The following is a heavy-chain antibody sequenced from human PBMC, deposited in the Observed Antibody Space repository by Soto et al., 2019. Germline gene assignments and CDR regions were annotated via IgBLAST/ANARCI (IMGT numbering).Heavy chain of an antibody. V-gene: IGHV1-8*01. J-gene: IGHJ4*02. D-gene: IGHD3-10*01. CDR1: GDTFTTYV. CDR2: INPNSGNI. CDR3: ARGRASGSYYLLDY. Sequence: ASVKVSCKASGDTFTTYVINWVRQATGHGLEWMGWINPNSGNIGYAQRFQGRVTMTRDTAIRTAYMEVSSLRSDDTAVYYCARGRASGSYYLLDYWGQGTLVTVSS.